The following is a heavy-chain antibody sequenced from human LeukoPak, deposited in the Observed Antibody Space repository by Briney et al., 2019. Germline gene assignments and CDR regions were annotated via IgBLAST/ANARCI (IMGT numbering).Heavy chain of an antibody. CDR1: GFTFSSYA. Sequence: PGGSLRLSCAASGFTFSSYAMSWVRQAPGKGLEWVSAISGSGGSTYYADSVKGRFTISRDNSKNTLYLQMNSLRAEDTAVYYCAKDRCSGGSCYSWSLMDVWGQGTTVTVSS. CDR2: ISGSGGST. J-gene: IGHJ6*02. V-gene: IGHV3-23*01. CDR3: AKDRCSGGSCYSWSLMDV. D-gene: IGHD2-15*01.